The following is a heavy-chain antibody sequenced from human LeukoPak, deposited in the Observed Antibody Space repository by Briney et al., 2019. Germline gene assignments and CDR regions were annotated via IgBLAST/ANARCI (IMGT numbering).Heavy chain of an antibody. D-gene: IGHD3-3*02. Sequence: GGSLRLSCVASGLVFSSFGMHWVRQAPGKGLEWVAFIRYDGTTKFHADSLKGRFTISRDNSRNMLYLEMNSLRPEDTAVYYCAKISSHWGQGTLVTVSS. CDR2: IRYDGTTK. CDR3: AKISSH. V-gene: IGHV3-30*02. J-gene: IGHJ4*02. CDR1: GLVFSSFG.